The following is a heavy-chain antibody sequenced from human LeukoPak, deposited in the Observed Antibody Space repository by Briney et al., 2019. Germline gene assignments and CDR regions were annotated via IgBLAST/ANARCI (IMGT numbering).Heavy chain of an antibody. D-gene: IGHD4-17*01. Sequence: PGGSLRLSCAASRFTFNNYGMHWVRQAPGKGLEWVAFIRFDGSNKYYADSVKGRFTISRDNSKNTLYLQMNSLRAEDTAVYYCARGHTAVTRHFDFWGQGTLVTVSS. V-gene: IGHV3-30*02. CDR3: ARGHTAVTRHFDF. CDR2: IRFDGSNK. J-gene: IGHJ4*02. CDR1: RFTFNNYG.